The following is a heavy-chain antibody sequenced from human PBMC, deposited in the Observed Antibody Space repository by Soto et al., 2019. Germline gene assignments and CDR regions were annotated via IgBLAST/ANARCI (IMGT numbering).Heavy chain of an antibody. V-gene: IGHV1-18*01. CDR1: GYTFTSYG. Sequence: ASVKVSCKASGYTFTSYGISWVRQAPGQGLEWMGWISAYNGNTNYAQKLQGRVTMTTDTSTSTAYMELRSLRSDDTAVYYCARRTIVLMVYTPLYFDLWGRGTLVTVSS. CDR2: ISAYNGNT. J-gene: IGHJ2*01. D-gene: IGHD2-8*01. CDR3: ARRTIVLMVYTPLYFDL.